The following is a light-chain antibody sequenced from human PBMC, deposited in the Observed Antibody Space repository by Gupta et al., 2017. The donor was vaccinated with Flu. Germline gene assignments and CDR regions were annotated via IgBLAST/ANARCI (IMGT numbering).Light chain of an antibody. CDR3: SSYTSSSTLV. CDR1: SSDVGGYNY. J-gene: IGLJ3*02. Sequence: QSALPQPASVSGSPGQSITISCPGTSSDVGGYNYASWYQQHPGKAPKLMIYEVSKRPSGVANRFSVSKSGNTASLTISGRPAEDEADYYGSSYTSSSTLVFGGGTKLTVL. V-gene: IGLV2-14*01. CDR2: EVS.